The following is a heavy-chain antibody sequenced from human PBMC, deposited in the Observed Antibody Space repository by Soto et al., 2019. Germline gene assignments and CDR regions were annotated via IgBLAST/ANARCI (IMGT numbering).Heavy chain of an antibody. V-gene: IGHV3-23*01. J-gene: IGHJ4*02. D-gene: IGHD3-9*01. CDR2: ISAGGGSP. CDR1: GFIFNNYA. Sequence: GGSLRLSCAASGFIFNNYAMSWVRQAPGKGLEWVSFISAGGGSPNYADSVKGRFTISRDNSKNMVYLQMNSLRAEDTAVYYWAKEGDFYDFVTGYYRTGHYLDYWGQGTPVTVSS. CDR3: AKEGDFYDFVTGYYRTGHYLDY.